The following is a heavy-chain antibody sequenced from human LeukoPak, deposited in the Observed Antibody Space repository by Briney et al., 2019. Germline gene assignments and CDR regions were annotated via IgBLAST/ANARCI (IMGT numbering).Heavy chain of an antibody. CDR3: AKTPYDSSGGFFDY. CDR1: GFTFSGYG. Sequence: QAGGSLRLSCAACGFTFSGYGMHWVRQAPGKGLEWVAIISYDGSTKYYADSVKGRFTISRDNSKNTLYLQMNSLRAEDTAVYYCAKTPYDSSGGFFDYWGQGTLVTVSS. V-gene: IGHV3-30*18. J-gene: IGHJ4*02. CDR2: ISYDGSTK. D-gene: IGHD3-22*01.